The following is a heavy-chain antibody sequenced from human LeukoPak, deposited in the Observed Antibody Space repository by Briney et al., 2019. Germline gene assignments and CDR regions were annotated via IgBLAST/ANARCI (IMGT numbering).Heavy chain of an antibody. J-gene: IGHJ4*02. Sequence: GASVKVSCKASGYTFTGYYMHWVRQAPGQGLEWMGWINPNSGGTNYAQKFQGRVTMTRDTSISTAYMGLSRLRSDDTAVYYCATDCSSTSCHLETDYWGQGTLVTVSS. CDR1: GYTFTGYY. V-gene: IGHV1-2*02. CDR3: ATDCSSTSCHLETDY. CDR2: INPNSGGT. D-gene: IGHD2-2*01.